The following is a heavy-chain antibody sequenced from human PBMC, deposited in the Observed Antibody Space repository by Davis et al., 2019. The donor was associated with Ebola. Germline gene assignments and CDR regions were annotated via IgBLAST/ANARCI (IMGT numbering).Heavy chain of an antibody. CDR2: IYSGDNT. CDR1: GFAVTSNY. Sequence: PGGSLRLSCAVSGFAVTSNYMTWVRQAPGKGLEWVSAIYSGDNTYYADSVKGRFTISRDNSKGTLYLQMNSLRDDDTAVYYCARGYYYDSSAYRNWGQGTLVTVSS. D-gene: IGHD3-22*01. J-gene: IGHJ4*02. CDR3: ARGYYYDSSAYRN. V-gene: IGHV3-53*01.